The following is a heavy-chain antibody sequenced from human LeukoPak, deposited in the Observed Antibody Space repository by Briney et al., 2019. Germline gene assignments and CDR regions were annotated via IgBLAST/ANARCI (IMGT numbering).Heavy chain of an antibody. V-gene: IGHV4-30-2*06. CDR3: ARGRGQQLFDY. J-gene: IGHJ4*02. D-gene: IGHD6-13*01. Sequence: SQTLSLTRAVSGDSITSGPYSWNWIRQSPGKALEWIGHIFHGGSANYNPSLYSRVTISLDMSNNQFSLSLTSVTAADTAVYFCARGRGQQLFDYWGQGILVAVSS. CDR2: IFHGGSA. CDR1: GDSITSGPYS.